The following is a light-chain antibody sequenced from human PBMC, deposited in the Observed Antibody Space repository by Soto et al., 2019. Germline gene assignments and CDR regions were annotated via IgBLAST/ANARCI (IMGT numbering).Light chain of an antibody. CDR1: HSVTTH. Sequence: DIVFTQSPDSLSLSPGERATLSCWASHSVTTHLAWFQQRPGQTPRLLIYDASTRAPGIPARFSGRGSGADFTLTISSLEPEDFAVYYCQQRSDSITFGQGTRLEIK. V-gene: IGKV3-11*01. J-gene: IGKJ5*01. CDR2: DAS. CDR3: QQRSDSIT.